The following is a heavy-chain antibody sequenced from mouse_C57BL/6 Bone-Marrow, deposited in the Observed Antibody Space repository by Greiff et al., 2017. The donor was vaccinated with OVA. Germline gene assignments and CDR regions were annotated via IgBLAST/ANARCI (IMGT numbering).Heavy chain of an antibody. Sequence: QVQLQQSGAELVKPGASVKLSCKASGYTFTEYTIHWVKQRSGQGLEWIGWFYPGSGSIKYNEKFKDKATVTADKSSSTGYMELRRLTSEDSAVYFCARHEDQDGYWYYFDYWGQGTTLTVSS. CDR2: FYPGSGSI. CDR3: ARHEDQDGYWYYFDY. V-gene: IGHV1-62-2*01. J-gene: IGHJ2*01. D-gene: IGHD2-3*01. CDR1: GYTFTEYT.